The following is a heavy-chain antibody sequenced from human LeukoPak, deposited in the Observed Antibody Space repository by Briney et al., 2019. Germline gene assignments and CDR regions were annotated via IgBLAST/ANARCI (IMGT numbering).Heavy chain of an antibody. CDR2: ISGGGDST. J-gene: IGHJ5*02. D-gene: IGHD5-18*01. Sequence: GGSLRLSCAASGFIFSSYAMSWVRQAPGKGLEWVLGISGGGDSTNYADSVKGRFTISRDNSKNTLSLQMNSLRAEDTAVYYCAKDSATYVDTAMVSWGQGTLVTVSS. CDR1: GFIFSSYA. CDR3: AKDSATYVDTAMVS. V-gene: IGHV3-23*01.